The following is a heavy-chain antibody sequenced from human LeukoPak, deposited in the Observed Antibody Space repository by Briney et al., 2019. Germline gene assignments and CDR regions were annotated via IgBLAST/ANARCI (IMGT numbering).Heavy chain of an antibody. Sequence: PGGSLRLSCAASGFTFDDYAMHWVRHAPGKGLEWVSGISWNSGSIGYADSVKGRFTISRDNAKNSLYLQMNSLRAEDTALYYCADLGYCTNGVCYTSPVTNWGQGTLVTVSS. CDR1: GFTFDDYA. V-gene: IGHV3-9*01. CDR2: ISWNSGSI. J-gene: IGHJ4*02. D-gene: IGHD2-8*01. CDR3: ADLGYCTNGVCYTSPVTN.